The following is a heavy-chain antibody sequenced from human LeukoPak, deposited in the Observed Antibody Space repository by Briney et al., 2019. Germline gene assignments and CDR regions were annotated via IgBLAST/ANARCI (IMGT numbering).Heavy chain of an antibody. V-gene: IGHV3-21*01. CDR3: ARRRAYCSSTSCYILDY. CDR1: GFTFNTYS. D-gene: IGHD2-2*02. J-gene: IGHJ4*02. Sequence: PGGSLRLSCAASGFTFNTYSMNWVRQAPGKGLEWVSSISSSSYIYYADSVKGRFTISRDNAKNSLYLQMNSLRAEDTAVYYCARRRAYCSSTSCYILDYWGQGTLVTVSS. CDR2: ISSSSYI.